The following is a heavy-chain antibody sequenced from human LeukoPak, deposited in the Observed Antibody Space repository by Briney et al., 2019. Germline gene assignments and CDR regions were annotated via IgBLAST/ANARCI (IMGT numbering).Heavy chain of an antibody. D-gene: IGHD1-26*01. Sequence: SETLSLTCSVSGGSISGYYWSWIRQPPGKGLEWIAYIDYSGSTNYNPSLKSRVTISVDTSKNQFSLKLSSVTAADTAVYYCARRAKGSGSYDYWGQGTLVTVSS. CDR2: IDYSGST. J-gene: IGHJ4*02. V-gene: IGHV4-59*01. CDR1: GGSISGYY. CDR3: ARRAKGSGSYDY.